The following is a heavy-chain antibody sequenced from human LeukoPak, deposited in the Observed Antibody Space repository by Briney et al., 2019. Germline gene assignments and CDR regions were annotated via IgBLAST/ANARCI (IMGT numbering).Heavy chain of an antibody. J-gene: IGHJ6*03. D-gene: IGHD6-19*01. Sequence: GESLKISCKGSGYSFTSYWIGWVRQMPGKGLEWMGIIYPGDSDTRYSPSFQGQVTISADKSISTAYLQWSSPKASDTAMYYCARRDSSGWYGTFCMDVWGKGTTVTVSS. CDR3: ARRDSSGWYGTFCMDV. V-gene: IGHV5-51*01. CDR1: GYSFTSYW. CDR2: IYPGDSDT.